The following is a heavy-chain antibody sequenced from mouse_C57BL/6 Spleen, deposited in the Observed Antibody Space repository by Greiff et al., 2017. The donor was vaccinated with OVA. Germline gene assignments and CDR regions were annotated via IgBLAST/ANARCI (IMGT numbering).Heavy chain of an antibody. V-gene: IGHV5-4*03. D-gene: IGHD3-2*02. CDR3: ARVEAAQATLYYFDY. CDR2: ISDGGSYT. Sequence: EVKLVESGGGLVKPGGSLKLSCAASGFTFSSYAMSWVRQTPEKRLEWVATISDGGSYTYYPANVKGRFTISRDNAKNNLYLQMSHLKSEDTAMYYCARVEAAQATLYYFDYWGQGTTLTVSS. J-gene: IGHJ2*01. CDR1: GFTFSSYA.